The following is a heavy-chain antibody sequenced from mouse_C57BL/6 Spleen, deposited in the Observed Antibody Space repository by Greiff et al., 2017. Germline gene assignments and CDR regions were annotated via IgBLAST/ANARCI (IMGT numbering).Heavy chain of an antibody. Sequence: EVKLMESGGGLVKPGGSLKLSCAASGFTFSSYAMSWVRQTPEKRLEWVATISDGGCYTYYPDNVKGRFTISRDNAKNNLYLQMSHLKSEETAMYYCARDNWDDAMDYWGQGTSVTVSS. CDR2: ISDGGCYT. CDR3: ARDNWDDAMDY. D-gene: IGHD4-1*01. V-gene: IGHV5-4*01. CDR1: GFTFSSYA. J-gene: IGHJ4*01.